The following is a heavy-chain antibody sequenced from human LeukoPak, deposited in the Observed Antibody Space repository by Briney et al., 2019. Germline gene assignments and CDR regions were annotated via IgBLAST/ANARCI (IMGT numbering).Heavy chain of an antibody. CDR2: INHSGST. Sequence: SETLSLTCAVYGGSFSGYYWSWIRQPPGKGLEWIGEINHSGSTNYNPSLKSQVTISVDTSKNQFSLKLSSVTAADTAVYYCARDLYLRFLEWSDAFDIWGQGTMVTVSS. V-gene: IGHV4-34*01. J-gene: IGHJ3*02. CDR1: GGSFSGYY. D-gene: IGHD3-3*01. CDR3: ARDLYLRFLEWSDAFDI.